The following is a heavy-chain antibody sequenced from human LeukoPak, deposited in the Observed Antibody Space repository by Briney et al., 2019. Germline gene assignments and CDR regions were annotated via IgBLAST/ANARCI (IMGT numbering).Heavy chain of an antibody. CDR3: ARGGGLRFLEWLLKA. J-gene: IGHJ5*02. CDR1: GYSISSGYY. Sequence: SETLSLTCAVSGYSISSGYYWGWIRQPPGKGLEWIGSIYHSGSTYYNPSLKSRVTISVDTSKNQFSLKLSSVTAAGTAVDYCARGGGLRFLEWLLKAWGQGTLVTVSS. V-gene: IGHV4-38-2*01. D-gene: IGHD3-3*01. CDR2: IYHSGST.